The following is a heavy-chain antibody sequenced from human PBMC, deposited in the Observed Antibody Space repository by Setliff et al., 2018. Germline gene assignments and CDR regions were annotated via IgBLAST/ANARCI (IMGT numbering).Heavy chain of an antibody. CDR2: IFRSSGST. CDR3: ARDPDTSSKVDV. J-gene: IGHJ2*01. V-gene: IGHV3-11*01. Sequence: SLKISCAASGFTFSDHSMTWIRQAPGKGLEWVAHIFRSSGSTYYADSVKGRFTISRDNAENSLYLQMNSLNADDTAVYYCARDPDTSSKVDVWGRGTLVTVSS. D-gene: IGHD5-18*01. CDR1: GFTFSDHS.